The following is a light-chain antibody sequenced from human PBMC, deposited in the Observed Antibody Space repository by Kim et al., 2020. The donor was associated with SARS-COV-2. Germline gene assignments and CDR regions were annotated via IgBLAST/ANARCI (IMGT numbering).Light chain of an antibody. J-gene: IGLJ2*01. CDR2: GNN. Sequence: GPRVTIACPGNSPNIVAGFDVHWFQQLPGTAPKLLIYGNNNRPSGVPDRFSGSKSGASASLAITGLRAEDEADYYCQSFDNSLRVIFGGGTKLTVL. CDR3: QSFDNSLRVI. CDR1: SPNIVAGFD. V-gene: IGLV1-40*03.